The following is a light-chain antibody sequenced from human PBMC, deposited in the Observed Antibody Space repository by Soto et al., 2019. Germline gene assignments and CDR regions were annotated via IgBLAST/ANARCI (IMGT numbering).Light chain of an antibody. J-gene: IGKJ4*01. CDR2: QAS. Sequence: DIQMTQSPSTLSASVGDRVTITCRASQSIAHWLAWYQQKPGKVPTVLIYQASTLESGVPSRFSGSGSGTEFTLTISSLQPEDFATYYCQQYSRYSITFGGGTKVEIK. V-gene: IGKV1-5*03. CDR1: QSIAHW. CDR3: QQYSRYSIT.